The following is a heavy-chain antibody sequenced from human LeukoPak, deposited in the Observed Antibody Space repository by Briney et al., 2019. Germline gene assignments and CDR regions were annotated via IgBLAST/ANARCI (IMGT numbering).Heavy chain of an antibody. V-gene: IGHV1-8*01. J-gene: IGHJ4*02. CDR1: GYTFTTYD. CDR3: ARRIQGAPTDY. CDR2: MNPNSGNT. Sequence: ASVRVSCKASGYTFTTYDLNWARQATGQGLEWMGWMNPNSGNTGYAQKFQGSVTMTRNISITTAYMELSNLTSEDTAVYYCARRIQGAPTDYWGQGTLVTVSS. D-gene: IGHD3-10*01.